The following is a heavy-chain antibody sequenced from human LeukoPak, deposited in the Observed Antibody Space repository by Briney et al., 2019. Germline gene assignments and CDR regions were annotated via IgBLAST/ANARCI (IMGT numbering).Heavy chain of an antibody. V-gene: IGHV4-39*01. J-gene: IGHJ4*02. CDR3: ARQYYYNRAIYSKLDF. CDR1: GGSITNSFY. CDR2: MYYSGST. D-gene: IGHD3-22*01. Sequence: SETLSLTSTVSGGSITNSFYWGWIRQPPGKGLEWIGGMYYSGSTYYNPSLKSRVTISVDTSKNQFSLKLSSVTAADTAVYYCARQYYYNRAIYSKLDFWGQGTLVTVSS.